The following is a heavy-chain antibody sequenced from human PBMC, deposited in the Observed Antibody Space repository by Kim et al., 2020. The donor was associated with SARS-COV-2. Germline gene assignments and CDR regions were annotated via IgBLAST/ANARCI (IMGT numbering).Heavy chain of an antibody. D-gene: IGHD2-2*02. CDR1: GGSFSDYN. CDR2: INHSGST. Sequence: AETLSLTCAVYGGSFSDYNWSWIRQPPGKGLEWIGEINHSGSTSPSPSLKSRVTISVNTSKSQFSLRLKYMTAADTAVYYCARGRAGVVPAPVLGLGPYYDYYAREVWGQGTAVAVSS. V-gene: IGHV4-34*01. J-gene: IGHJ6*02. CDR3: ARGRAGVVPAPVLGLGPYYDYYAREV.